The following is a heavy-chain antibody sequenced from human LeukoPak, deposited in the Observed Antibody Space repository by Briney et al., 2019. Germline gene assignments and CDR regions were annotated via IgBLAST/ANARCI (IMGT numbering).Heavy chain of an antibody. Sequence: SQTLSLTCAISGDSVSSNSAAWNWIRQSPSRGLEWLGRTYYRSKWYNDYAVSVKSRITINPDTSKNQFSLQLNSVTPEDTAVYYCAGVMPARLKQQWRGRPPPAGFDYWGQGTLVTVSS. V-gene: IGHV6-1*01. J-gene: IGHJ4*02. CDR3: AGVMPARLKQQWRGRPPPAGFDY. D-gene: IGHD6-19*01. CDR1: GDSVSSNSAA. CDR2: TYYRSKWYN.